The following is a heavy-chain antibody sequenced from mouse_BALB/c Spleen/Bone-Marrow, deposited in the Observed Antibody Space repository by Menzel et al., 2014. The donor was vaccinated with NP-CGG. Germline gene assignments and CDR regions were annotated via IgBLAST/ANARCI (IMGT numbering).Heavy chain of an antibody. CDR2: ISSKSTNYTT. Sequence: EVQVVESGGGLVQPKGSLKLSCAASGFTFNIYAMNWVRRAPRKGLEWVARISSKSTNYTTCYADSVKDRFTISSDDSQSMLYLQMNSLKTEDTAIYYCVRQDYDYPMDYWGQGTSVTVSS. CDR3: VRQDYDYPMDY. J-gene: IGHJ4*01. D-gene: IGHD2-4*01. V-gene: IGHV10-1*01. CDR1: GFTFNIYA.